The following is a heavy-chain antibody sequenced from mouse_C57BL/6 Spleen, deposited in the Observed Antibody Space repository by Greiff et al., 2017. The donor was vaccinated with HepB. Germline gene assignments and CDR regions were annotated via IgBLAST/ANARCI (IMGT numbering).Heavy chain of an antibody. D-gene: IGHD1-1*01. CDR2: IWSGGST. CDR3: AIYYGSSYDYAMDY. V-gene: IGHV2-2*01. Sequence: VQLVESGPGLVQPSQSLSITCTVSGFSLTSYGVHWVRQSPGKGLEWLGVIWSGGSTDYNAAFISRLSISKDNSKSQVFFKMNSLQADDTAIYYCAIYYGSSYDYAMDYWGQGTSVTVSS. CDR1: GFSLTSYG. J-gene: IGHJ4*01.